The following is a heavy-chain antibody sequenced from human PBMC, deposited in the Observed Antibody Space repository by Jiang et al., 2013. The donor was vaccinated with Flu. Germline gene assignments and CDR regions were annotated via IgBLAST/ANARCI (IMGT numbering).Heavy chain of an antibody. CDR1: GFTFSSYA. CDR3: GKSSVSSPKNFDY. D-gene: IGHD1-26*01. CDR2: VSGGGSGT. J-gene: IGHJ4*02. Sequence: VQLVESGGGLVQPGGSLRLSCAASGFTFSSYAMTWVRQAPGKGLEWVSAVSGGGSGTYYADSVKGRFTISRDNSKNTLYLQMNSLRAEDTAVYYCGKSSVSSPKNFDYWGQGTLVTVSS. V-gene: IGHV3-23*04.